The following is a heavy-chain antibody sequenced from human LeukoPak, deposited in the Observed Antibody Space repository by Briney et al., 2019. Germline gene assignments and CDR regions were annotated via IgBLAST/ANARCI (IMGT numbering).Heavy chain of an antibody. CDR3: ARPSGEGGYNFHY. D-gene: IGHD5-24*01. CDR2: ISGSGGST. Sequence: SGGSLRLSCAASGFTFSSYAMSWVRQAPGKGLEWVSAISGSGGSTYYADSVKGRFTISRDNSKNTLYLQMNSLRAEDTAVYYCARPSGEGGYNFHYWGQGALVTVSS. J-gene: IGHJ4*02. CDR1: GFTFSSYA. V-gene: IGHV3-23*01.